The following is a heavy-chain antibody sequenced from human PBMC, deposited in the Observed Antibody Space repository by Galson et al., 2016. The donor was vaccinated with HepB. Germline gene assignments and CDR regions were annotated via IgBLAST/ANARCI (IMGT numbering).Heavy chain of an antibody. J-gene: IGHJ6*02. V-gene: IGHV2-5*01. CDR1: GFSLSTSGVG. D-gene: IGHD3-10*01. Sequence: PALVKPTQTLTLTCTFSGFSLSTSGVGVGWIRQPPGKALEWLALIYWNDDKRYSPSLKSRLTITKDTSKNQVVLTMTNMDPVDTATYYCAHKGLVRGVTAGPYYYCGMDVWGQGTTVTVSS. CDR2: IYWNDDK. CDR3: AHKGLVRGVTAGPYYYCGMDV.